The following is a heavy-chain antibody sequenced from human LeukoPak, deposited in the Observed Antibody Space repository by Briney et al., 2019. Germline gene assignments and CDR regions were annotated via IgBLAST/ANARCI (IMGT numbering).Heavy chain of an antibody. Sequence: SETLSLTCAVSGYSISSGYYWGWIRQPPGKGLEWIGSIYHSGSTYYNPSLKSRVTISVDTSKNQFSLKLSSVTAADTAVYYCARDGRYRDSYGDFDYRGQGTLATVSS. D-gene: IGHD5-18*01. CDR1: GYSISSGYY. CDR2: IYHSGST. J-gene: IGHJ4*02. V-gene: IGHV4-38-2*02. CDR3: ARDGRYRDSYGDFDY.